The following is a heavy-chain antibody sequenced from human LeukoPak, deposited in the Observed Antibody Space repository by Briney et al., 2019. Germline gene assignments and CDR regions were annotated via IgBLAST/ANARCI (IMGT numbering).Heavy chain of an antibody. CDR2: IYYSGST. CDR3: ARGSGSYFFGY. D-gene: IGHD3-10*01. CDR1: GGSISSGDYY. Sequence: SQTLSLTCTVSGGSISSGDYYWSWIRQPPGKGLDWIGYIYYSGSTYYNPSLKSRVPISVDTSKNQFSLKLSSVTAADTAVYYCARGSGSYFFGYWGQGTLVTVSS. J-gene: IGHJ4*02. V-gene: IGHV4-30-4*01.